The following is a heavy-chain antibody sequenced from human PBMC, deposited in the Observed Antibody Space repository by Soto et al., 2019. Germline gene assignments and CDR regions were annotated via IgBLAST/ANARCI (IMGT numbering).Heavy chain of an antibody. Sequence: QVQLVQSGAEVRKPGASVKVSCEASGYTFTSYDIYWVRQATGQGLEWMGWLNPNTGNSGYAQKFQGRITVTSDTSINTVHMELRRLRAEDTAVYYCARRAETNGWNGFGADKYYFDFWGQGTLVTVSS. V-gene: IGHV1-8*01. D-gene: IGHD1-1*01. CDR3: ARRAETNGWNGFGADKYYFDF. CDR2: LNPNTGNS. J-gene: IGHJ4*02. CDR1: GYTFTSYD.